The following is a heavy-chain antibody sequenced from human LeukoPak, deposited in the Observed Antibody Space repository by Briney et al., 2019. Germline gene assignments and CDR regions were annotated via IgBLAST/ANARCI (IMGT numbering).Heavy chain of an antibody. J-gene: IGHJ4*02. V-gene: IGHV3-53*01. CDR2: IYSGGST. D-gene: IGHD2-15*01. CDR3: ARDLSGGSVDY. Sequence: GGSLRLSCAASGFTVSSNYMSWVRQAPGKGLEWVSVIYSGGSTYYADSVKGRFTISRDNSKNTLYLQMNGLRAEDTAVYYCARDLSGGSVDYWGQGTLVTVSS. CDR1: GFTVSSNY.